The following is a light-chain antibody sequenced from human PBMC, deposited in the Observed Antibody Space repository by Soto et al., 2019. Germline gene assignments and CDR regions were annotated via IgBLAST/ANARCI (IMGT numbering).Light chain of an antibody. Sequence: QSVLTQPASVSGSPGQSITISCTGTSSDVGSYNLVSWYQQHPGKAPKLMIYEGSKRPSGVSNRFSGSKSGNTASLTISGLQAEDEADYYCCSYAASSIYVLGNGTKVT. CDR2: EGS. J-gene: IGLJ1*01. V-gene: IGLV2-23*01. CDR3: CSYAASSIYV. CDR1: SSDVGSYNL.